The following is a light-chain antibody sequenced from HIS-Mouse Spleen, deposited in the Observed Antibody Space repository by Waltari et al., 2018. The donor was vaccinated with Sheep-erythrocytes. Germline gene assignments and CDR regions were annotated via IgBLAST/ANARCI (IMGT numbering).Light chain of an antibody. CDR1: QMVSSY. CDR2: NAS. V-gene: IGKV3-11*01. J-gene: IGKJ4*01. CDR3: QQRSNWLT. Sequence: EIVLTQSPATLSLSPGERATLPCRASQMVSSYLAWYQQKPGQAPRLLIYNASNRATGIPARFSGSGSGTDFTLTISSLEPEDFAVYYCQQRSNWLTFGGGTKVEIK.